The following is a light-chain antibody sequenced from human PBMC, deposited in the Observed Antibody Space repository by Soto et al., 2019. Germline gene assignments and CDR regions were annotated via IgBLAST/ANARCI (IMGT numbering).Light chain of an antibody. V-gene: IGLV2-14*01. Sequence: SVLAQPASASGSPGQSVTISCTGTSSDVGAYNLVSWYQQYPGKAPKLMIYEVSNRPSGVSNRFSGSKSGNTASLTISGLQAEDEADYYCCTSYEGGGKYVFGTGTKVTVL. J-gene: IGLJ1*01. CDR2: EVS. CDR3: TSYEGGGKYV. CDR1: SSDVGAYNL.